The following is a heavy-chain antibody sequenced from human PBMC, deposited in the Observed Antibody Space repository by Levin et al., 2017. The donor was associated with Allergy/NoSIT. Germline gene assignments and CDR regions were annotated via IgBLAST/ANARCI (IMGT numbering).Heavy chain of an antibody. J-gene: IGHJ5*02. CDR2: IYYSGST. D-gene: IGHD2/OR15-2a*01. CDR3: ARYLTFGWFDP. Sequence: SSETLSLTCTVSGDSISSSNFYWGWIRQPPGKGLEWIGNIYYSGSTYYNPSLKSRVTISVDTSKNQFSLRLSSVTAADTAIYFCARYLTFGWFDPWGQGTLVTVSS. V-gene: IGHV4-39*01. CDR1: GDSISSSNFY.